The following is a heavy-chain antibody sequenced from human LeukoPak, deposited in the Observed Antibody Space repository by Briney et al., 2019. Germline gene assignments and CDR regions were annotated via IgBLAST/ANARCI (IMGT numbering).Heavy chain of an antibody. D-gene: IGHD3-9*01. Sequence: GGSLRLSFAASGFSFSKYWMHWVRQTPGERLLWVVRIKEDGTYTSYADSVKSRFTISRDNARNTVFLQMNSLRAEDTAVYYCARDFDMGITPGDDFDFWGQGTLVTVSS. CDR3: ARDFDMGITPGDDFDF. CDR1: GFSFSKYW. V-gene: IGHV3-74*01. J-gene: IGHJ4*02. CDR2: IKEDGTYT.